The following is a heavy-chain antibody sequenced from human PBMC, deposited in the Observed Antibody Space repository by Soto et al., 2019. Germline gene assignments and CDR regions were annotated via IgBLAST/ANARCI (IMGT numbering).Heavy chain of an antibody. CDR1: GFTFSSYG. CDR2: IWYDGSNK. CDR3: AREDEAYSSGPFDY. V-gene: IGHV3-33*01. Sequence: PGGSLRLSCAASGFTFSSYGMHWVRQAPGKGLEWVAVIWYDGSNKYCADSVKGRFTISRDNSKNTLYLQMNSLRAEDTAVYYCAREDEAYSSGPFDYWGQGTVVTVSS. D-gene: IGHD6-19*01. J-gene: IGHJ4*02.